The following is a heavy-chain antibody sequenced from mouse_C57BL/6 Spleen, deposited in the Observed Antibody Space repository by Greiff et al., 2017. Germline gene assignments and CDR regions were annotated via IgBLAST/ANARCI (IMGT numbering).Heavy chain of an antibody. Sequence: QVQLQQPGAELVKPGASVKMSCKASGYPFTSYWITWVKQRPGQGLEWIGDIYPGSGSTNYNEKFKGKATLTVDTSSSTAYMQLSSLTSEDSAVYYCARRDSSGPYFDYWGQGTTLTVSS. CDR3: ARRDSSGPYFDY. D-gene: IGHD3-2*02. V-gene: IGHV1-55*01. J-gene: IGHJ2*01. CDR2: IYPGSGST. CDR1: GYPFTSYW.